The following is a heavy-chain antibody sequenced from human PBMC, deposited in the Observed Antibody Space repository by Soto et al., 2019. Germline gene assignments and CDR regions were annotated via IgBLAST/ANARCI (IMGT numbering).Heavy chain of an antibody. J-gene: IGHJ4*02. Sequence: GESLKISCKGSGYSFTSYWIGWVRQMPGKGLEWMGIIYPGDSDTRYSPSFQGQVTISADKSISTAYLQWSSLRSEDTAVYYCARVAAAGYDYWGQGTLVTVSS. CDR2: IYPGDSDT. CDR1: GYSFTSYW. D-gene: IGHD6-13*01. CDR3: ARVAAAGYDY. V-gene: IGHV5-51*01.